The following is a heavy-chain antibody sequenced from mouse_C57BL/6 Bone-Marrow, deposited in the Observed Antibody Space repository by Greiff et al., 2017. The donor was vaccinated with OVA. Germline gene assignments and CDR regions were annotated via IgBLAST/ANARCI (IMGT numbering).Heavy chain of an antibody. CDR2: INPYNGDT. CDR3: ARRWGYDDHAAMDY. J-gene: IGHJ4*01. V-gene: IGHV1-20*01. D-gene: IGHD2-14*01. CDR1: GYSFTGYF. Sequence: VQLQQSGPELVKPGDSVKISCKASGYSFTGYFMNWVMQSHGKSLEWIGRINPYNGDTFYNQKFKGKATLTVDKSSSTAHMELRSLTSEDSAVYDGARRWGYDDHAAMDYWGQGTSVTVSS.